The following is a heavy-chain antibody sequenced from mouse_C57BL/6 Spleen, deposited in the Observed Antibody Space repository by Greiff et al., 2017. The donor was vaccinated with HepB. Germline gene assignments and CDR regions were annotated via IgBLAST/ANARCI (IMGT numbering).Heavy chain of an antibody. CDR2: IDPENGDT. CDR3: TLGNAWFAY. V-gene: IGHV14-4*01. Sequence: VQLQQSGAELVRPVASVKLSCTASGFNIKDDYMHWVKQRPEQGLEWIGWIDPENGDTEYASKFQGKATITADTSSNTAYLKLSSLTSEDTAVYYCTLGNAWFAYWGQGTLVTVSA. D-gene: IGHD2-1*01. J-gene: IGHJ3*01. CDR1: GFNIKDDY.